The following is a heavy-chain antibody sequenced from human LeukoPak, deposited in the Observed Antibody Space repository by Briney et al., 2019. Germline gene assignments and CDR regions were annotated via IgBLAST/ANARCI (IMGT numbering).Heavy chain of an antibody. Sequence: GGSLRLSCAASGFSFNSYGMHWVRQAPGKGLEWVSYIGSNSRTVDYADSVKGRFTISRDNAKNSLYLQMNTLRAEDTAVYYCARGGASRPDYWGRGTLVSVSS. CDR3: ARGGASRPDY. CDR1: GFSFNSYG. J-gene: IGHJ4*02. V-gene: IGHV3-48*01. D-gene: IGHD6-6*01. CDR2: IGSNSRTV.